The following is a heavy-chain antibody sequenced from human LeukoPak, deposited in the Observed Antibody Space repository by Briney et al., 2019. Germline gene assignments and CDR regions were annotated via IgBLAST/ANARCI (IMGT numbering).Heavy chain of an antibody. CDR1: GFTFSRHW. J-gene: IGHJ4*02. Sequence: GGSLRLSCAASGFTFSRHWMNWVRQAPGKGLEWVANMKPDGSEKYYVDSVKGRFTISRDNAKNSLYLQMNSLRADDTAVYYCARGLAAAGTRGPYWGQGTLVTVSS. V-gene: IGHV3-7*04. CDR3: ARGLAAAGTRGPY. CDR2: MKPDGSEK. D-gene: IGHD6-13*01.